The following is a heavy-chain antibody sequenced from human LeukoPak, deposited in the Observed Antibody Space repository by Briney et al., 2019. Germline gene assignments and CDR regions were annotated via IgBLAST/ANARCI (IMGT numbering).Heavy chain of an antibody. J-gene: IGHJ6*02. Sequence: GGSLRLSCAASGFTFSSYAMSWVRQAPGKGLEWVSSISSSSSYIYYADSVKGRFTISRDNAKNSLYLQMNSLRAEDTAVYYCARVLNYYYGMDVWGQGTTVTVSS. D-gene: IGHD2-15*01. CDR1: GFTFSSYA. CDR2: ISSSSSYI. CDR3: ARVLNYYYGMDV. V-gene: IGHV3-21*01.